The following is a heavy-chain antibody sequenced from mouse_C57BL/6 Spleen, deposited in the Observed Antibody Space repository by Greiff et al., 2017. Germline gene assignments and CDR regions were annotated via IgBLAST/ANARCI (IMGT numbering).Heavy chain of an antibody. CDR3: ARRITTVVEGYYFDY. Sequence: QVQLKQSGAELVKPGASVKISCKASGYAFSSYWMNWVKQRPGKGLEGIGQIYPGDGDTNYNGKFKGKATLTADKSSSTAYMQLSSLTSEDSAVYFCARRITTVVEGYYFDYWGQGTTLTVSS. CDR1: GYAFSSYW. V-gene: IGHV1-80*01. CDR2: IYPGDGDT. D-gene: IGHD1-1*01. J-gene: IGHJ2*01.